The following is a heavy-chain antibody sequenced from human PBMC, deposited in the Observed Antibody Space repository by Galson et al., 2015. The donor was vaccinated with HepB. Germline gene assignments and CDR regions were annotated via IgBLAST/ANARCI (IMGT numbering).Heavy chain of an antibody. J-gene: IGHJ4*02. V-gene: IGHV1-69*13. CDR2: IIPIFGTA. CDR1: GGTFSSYA. D-gene: IGHD1-26*01. Sequence: SVKVSCKASGGTFSSYAISWVRQAPGQGLEWMGGIIPIFGTANYAQKFQGRVTITADESTSTAYMELSSLRSEDTAVYYCAVPPSPLTRSRGVGASPWYFDYWGQGTLVTVSS. CDR3: AVPPSPLTRSRGVGASPWYFDY.